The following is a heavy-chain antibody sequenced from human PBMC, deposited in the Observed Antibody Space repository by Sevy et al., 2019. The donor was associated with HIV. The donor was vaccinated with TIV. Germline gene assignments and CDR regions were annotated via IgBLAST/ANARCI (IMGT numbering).Heavy chain of an antibody. CDR1: GYSFSSRYY. Sequence: SETLSLTCAVSGYSFSSRYYWGWVRQPPGKGLEWIASMYYSGSTYYNPSLRSRVTISLDTSENQFSLKLTSVTAADTAVYYCASDITSNWLFFDYWGQGILVTVSS. CDR3: ASDITSNWLFFDY. D-gene: IGHD6-13*01. CDR2: MYYSGST. V-gene: IGHV4-38-2*01. J-gene: IGHJ4*02.